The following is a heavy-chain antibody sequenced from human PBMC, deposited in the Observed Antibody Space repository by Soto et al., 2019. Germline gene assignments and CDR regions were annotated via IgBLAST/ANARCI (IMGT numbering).Heavy chain of an antibody. D-gene: IGHD3-10*01. V-gene: IGHV3-30*18. CDR1: GFTFSSYG. J-gene: IGHJ4*02. Sequence: QVQLVESGGGVVQPWKSLRLSCAGSGFTFSSYGMDWVRQAPGKGLEWVAVISYDGSNKYYADSVKGRFTISRDNSKNTLYLQMSSLRADDTAVYYCAKDRMGAGVRGYFDYWGQGTLVTVSS. CDR2: ISYDGSNK. CDR3: AKDRMGAGVRGYFDY.